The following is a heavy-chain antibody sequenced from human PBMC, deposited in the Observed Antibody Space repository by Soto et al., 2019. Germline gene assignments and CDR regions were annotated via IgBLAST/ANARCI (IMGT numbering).Heavy chain of an antibody. V-gene: IGHV2-5*02. CDR2: IYWDDDK. D-gene: IGHD2-15*01. CDR3: ARLVVAGITYYFHS. CDR1: GFSLSSSGVG. J-gene: IGHJ4*02. Sequence: QITLKESGPTLVKPTQTLTLTCTFSGFSLSSSGVGVGWIRQPPGNALEWLTFIYWDDDKRYSPSLKSRLTITNDTSKNQVVLTLTSMDPVDTATYYCARLVVAGITYYFHSWGQGTLLPVSS.